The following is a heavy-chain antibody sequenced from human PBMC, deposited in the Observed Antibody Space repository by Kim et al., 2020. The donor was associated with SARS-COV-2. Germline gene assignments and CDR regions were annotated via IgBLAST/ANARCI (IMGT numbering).Heavy chain of an antibody. Sequence: GGSLRLSCEDSGVTFSGKVMSWVRQAPGKGLEWVSGIDIGTGRIITYYADAVKGRFTISTDNSKKTIHLQMNSLRVEDTAVYYCAGWPWGSGWDNWFDPWGQGTLVTVSS. CDR1: GVTFSGKV. D-gene: IGHD6-25*01. CDR2: IDIGTGRIIT. V-gene: IGHV3-23*01. CDR3: AGWPWGSGWDNWFDP. J-gene: IGHJ5*02.